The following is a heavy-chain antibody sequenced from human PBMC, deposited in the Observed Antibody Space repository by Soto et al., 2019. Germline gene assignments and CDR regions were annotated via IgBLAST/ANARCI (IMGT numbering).Heavy chain of an antibody. V-gene: IGHV5-51*01. Sequence: PGESLKISCKGSGYSFTSYWIGWVRQMPGKGLEWMGIIYPGDSDTRYSPSFQGQVTISADKSISTAYLQWSSLKASDTAMYYCARFGGSGSYYNVAPDYWGQGTLVTVSS. D-gene: IGHD3-10*01. CDR3: ARFGGSGSYYNVAPDY. CDR2: IYPGDSDT. J-gene: IGHJ4*02. CDR1: GYSFTSYW.